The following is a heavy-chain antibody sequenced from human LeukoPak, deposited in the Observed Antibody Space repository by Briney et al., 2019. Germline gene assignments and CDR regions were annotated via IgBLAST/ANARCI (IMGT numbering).Heavy chain of an antibody. Sequence: KSAASLSLTCTVYGRSISSYYWSWVRQPPGNWLEWNGYIYYSGSTNYNHSRKSRVTISVDTSKYQFSLKLSSVTAADTAVYNCARHGHVLRYFDWLLDYWGQGTLVTVSS. J-gene: IGHJ4*02. CDR1: GRSISSYY. D-gene: IGHD3-9*01. CDR2: IYYSGST. V-gene: IGHV4-59*08. CDR3: ARHGHVLRYFDWLLDY.